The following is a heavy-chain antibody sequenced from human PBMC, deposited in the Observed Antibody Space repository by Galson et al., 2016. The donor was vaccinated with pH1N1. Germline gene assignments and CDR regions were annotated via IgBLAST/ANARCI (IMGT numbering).Heavy chain of an antibody. V-gene: IGHV3-21*01. CDR1: GFTFSTYK. CDR2: ISSRGTYT. D-gene: IGHD3-16*01. J-gene: IGHJ3*02. Sequence: SLRLSCAASGFTFSTYKMNWVRQAPGKGLEWVSSISSRGTYTHYADSVAGRITISRDNPNNSLSLQIYSLRAEDTAMYYCARDGARVGAHNAFDIWGQGTMVTVSS. CDR3: ARDGARVGAHNAFDI.